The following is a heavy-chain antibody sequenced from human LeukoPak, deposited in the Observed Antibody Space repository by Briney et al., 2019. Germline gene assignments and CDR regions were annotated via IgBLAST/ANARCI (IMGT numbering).Heavy chain of an antibody. CDR2: IKGDGSEK. D-gene: IGHD2/OR15-2a*01. CDR1: IHTFHLYW. V-gene: IGHV3-7*01. Sequence: GGSLRLSCAAWIHTFHLYWIGCARQAPGKALEYVGNIKGDGSEKYYVDSLKGRFTISRDNAKNSLYLQMNNLRVEDTDVYYCVRDDRSDSGYYFVNDWGQGTLVTVSS. J-gene: IGHJ4*02. CDR3: VRDDRSDSGYYFVND.